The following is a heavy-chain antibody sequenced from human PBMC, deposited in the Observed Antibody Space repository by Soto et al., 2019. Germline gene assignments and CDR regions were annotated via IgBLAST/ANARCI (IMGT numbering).Heavy chain of an antibody. J-gene: IGHJ4*02. D-gene: IGHD3-10*01. Sequence: GGSLRLSCAASGFTFSSYWMSCVRQAPGKGLEWVANIKQDGSEKYYVDSVKGRFTISRDNAKNSLYLQMNSLRAEDTAVYYCARDLLSFEESFDCWGRGTLVTVSS. CDR2: IKQDGSEK. CDR1: GFTFSSYW. V-gene: IGHV3-7*04. CDR3: ARDLLSFEESFDC.